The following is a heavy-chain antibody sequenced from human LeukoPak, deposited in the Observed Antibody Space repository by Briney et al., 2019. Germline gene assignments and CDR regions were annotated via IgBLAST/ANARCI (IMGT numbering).Heavy chain of an antibody. CDR2: IYYSGST. CDR3: ARGDILTGYHDY. CDR1: GGSISSYY. Sequence: SETLSLTCTVSGGSISSYYWSWIRQPPGKGLEWIGYIYYSGSTNYNPSLKSRVTISVDTSKNQFSLKLSSVTAADTAVYYCARGDILTGYHDYWGQGTLVTVSS. D-gene: IGHD3-9*01. J-gene: IGHJ4*02. V-gene: IGHV4-59*01.